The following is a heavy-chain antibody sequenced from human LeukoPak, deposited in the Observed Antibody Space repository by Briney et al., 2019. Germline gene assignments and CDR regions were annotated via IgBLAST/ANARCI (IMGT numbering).Heavy chain of an antibody. CDR2: INPNSGGT. CDR3: ARDREWELLCYFDY. V-gene: IGHV1-2*02. D-gene: IGHD1-26*01. CDR1: GYTFTGYY. J-gene: IGHJ4*02. Sequence: ASVKVSCKASGYTFTGYYMHWVRQAPGQGLEWMGWINPNSGGTNYAQKFQGRVTMTRDTSISTAYMELSRLRSDDTAVYYRARDREWELLCYFDYWGQGTLVTVSS.